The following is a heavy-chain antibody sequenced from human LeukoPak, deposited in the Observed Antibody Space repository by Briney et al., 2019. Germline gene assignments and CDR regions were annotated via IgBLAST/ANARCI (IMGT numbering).Heavy chain of an antibody. Sequence: SVKVSCKASGGTFSSYAISWVRQAPGQGLEWMGGIIPIFGTANYAQKFQGRVTITADESTSTAYMELSSLRSEDTAVYYCARAGFLEWLPSSPPYYYYMDVWGKGTTVTVS. CDR1: GGTFSSYA. V-gene: IGHV1-69*01. CDR3: ARAGFLEWLPSSPPYYYYMDV. CDR2: IIPIFGTA. J-gene: IGHJ6*03. D-gene: IGHD3-3*01.